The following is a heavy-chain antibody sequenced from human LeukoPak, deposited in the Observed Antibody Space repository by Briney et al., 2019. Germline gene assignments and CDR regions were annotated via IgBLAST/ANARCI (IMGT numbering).Heavy chain of an antibody. D-gene: IGHD3-22*01. Sequence: SETLSLTCTVSGGSISSGGYYWSWIRQHPGQGLEWIGYIYYSGSTYYNPSLKSRVTISVDTSKNQFSLKLSSVTAADTAVYYCARGGDYYDSSGYSYFDYWGQGTLVTVSS. CDR2: IYYSGST. J-gene: IGHJ4*02. CDR1: GGSISSGGYY. V-gene: IGHV4-31*03. CDR3: ARGGDYYDSSGYSYFDY.